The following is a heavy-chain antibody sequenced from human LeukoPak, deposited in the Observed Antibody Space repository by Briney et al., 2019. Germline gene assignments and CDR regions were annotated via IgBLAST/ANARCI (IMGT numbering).Heavy chain of an antibody. CDR2: IRYDGSNK. J-gene: IGHJ4*02. D-gene: IGHD3-22*01. Sequence: GGSLRLSCAASGFTFSSYGMYWVRQAPGKGLEWVAFIRYDGSNKYYADSVKGRFTISRDNSKNTLYLQMKSLRAEDTAVYYCAKDPELTYYYDSSGFDYWGQGTLVTVSS. CDR3: AKDPELTYYYDSSGFDY. V-gene: IGHV3-30*02. CDR1: GFTFSSYG.